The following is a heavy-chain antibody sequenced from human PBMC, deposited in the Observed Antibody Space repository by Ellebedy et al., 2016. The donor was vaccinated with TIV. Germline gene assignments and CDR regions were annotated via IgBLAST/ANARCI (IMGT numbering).Heavy chain of an antibody. D-gene: IGHD2-15*01. V-gene: IGHV3-21*04. CDR3: AEDRRGGYCSGGTCYGFDY. J-gene: IGHJ4*02. CDR1: GFSMSGYE. CDR2: ISFDSRYT. Sequence: GGSLRLXXATSGFSMSGYEMSWVRQAPGKGLEWVSSISFDSRYTYYAGSVRGRFTISRDNAQGSVFLEMNSLRAEDTAVYYCAEDRRGGYCSGGTCYGFDYWGQGTLVTVSS.